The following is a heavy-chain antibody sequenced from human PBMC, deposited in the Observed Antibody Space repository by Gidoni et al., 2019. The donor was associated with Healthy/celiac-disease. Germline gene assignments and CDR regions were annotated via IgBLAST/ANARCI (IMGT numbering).Heavy chain of an antibody. J-gene: IGHJ3*02. CDR1: GFTFSDYY. V-gene: IGHV3-11*06. D-gene: IGHD1-26*01. Sequence: QVQLVESGGGLVKPGGSLRLSCAVSGFTFSDYYMSWIRQAPGKGLEWLSYISSSSSYTNYADSVKGRFTISRDNAKNSLYLQMNSLRAEDTAMYYCAREGSEGGSSGAFDIWGQGTMVTVSS. CDR3: AREGSEGGSSGAFDI. CDR2: ISSSSSYT.